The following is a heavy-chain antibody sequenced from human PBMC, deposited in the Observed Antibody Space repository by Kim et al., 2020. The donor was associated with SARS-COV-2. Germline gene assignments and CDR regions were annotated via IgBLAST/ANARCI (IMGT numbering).Heavy chain of an antibody. V-gene: IGHV3-21*04. CDR3: ARDSVPGSSWYLFDP. D-gene: IGHD6-13*01. CDR2: ISSSSSYI. Sequence: GGSLRLSCAASGFTFSSYSMNWVRQAPGKGLEWVSSISSSSSYIYYADSVKGRFTISRDNAKNSLYLQMNSLRAEDTAVYYCARDSVPGSSWYLFDPWGQGTLVTVSS. CDR1: GFTFSSYS. J-gene: IGHJ5*02.